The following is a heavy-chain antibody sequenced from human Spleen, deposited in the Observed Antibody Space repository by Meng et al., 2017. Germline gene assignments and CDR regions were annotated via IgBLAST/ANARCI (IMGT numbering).Heavy chain of an antibody. V-gene: IGHV1-18*01. CDR3: ATRGNPYLNY. CDR2: INTYNGKT. J-gene: IGHJ4*02. CDR1: GYTLSSDG. Sequence: QVQLVQSGAEVKKPGASVKVSFEASGYTLSSDGFSWVRQAPGQGLEWLGWINTYNGKTDYAQKFQGRITMTTDTFTSTAYMELRNLRSDDTAVYYCATRGNPYLNYWGQGTLVTASS.